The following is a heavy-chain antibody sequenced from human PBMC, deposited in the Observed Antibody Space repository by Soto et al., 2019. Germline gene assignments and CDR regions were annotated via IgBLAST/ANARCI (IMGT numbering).Heavy chain of an antibody. CDR3: ARISSGYDSFDY. Sequence: PGGSLRLSCAASGFTFSRFSMNWVRQAPGKGLHWVSYISSDSGDKYYADSVKGRFTVSRDNAESSLYLQMNGLRDDDTAVYYCARISSGYDSFDYWGQGTLVTVSS. D-gene: IGHD5-12*01. V-gene: IGHV3-48*02. CDR1: GFTFSRFS. CDR2: ISSDSGDK. J-gene: IGHJ4*02.